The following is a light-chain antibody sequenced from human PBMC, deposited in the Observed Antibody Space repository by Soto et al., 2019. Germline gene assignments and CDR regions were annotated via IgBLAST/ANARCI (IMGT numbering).Light chain of an antibody. CDR1: QTISTF. CDR3: QQSYSTPLT. V-gene: IGKV1-39*01. Sequence: DIQMTQSPSSLSASVGDRVTITCRASQTISTFLNWYQQQPGEAPKLLIYTTSSLQSGVPSRFSGSGSGTEFTLIISTLQPEDFATFYCQQSYSTPLTFGGGTKVEIK. CDR2: TTS. J-gene: IGKJ4*01.